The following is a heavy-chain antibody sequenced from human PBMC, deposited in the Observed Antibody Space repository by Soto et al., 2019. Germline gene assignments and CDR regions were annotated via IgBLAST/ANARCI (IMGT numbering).Heavy chain of an antibody. J-gene: IGHJ6*02. CDR2: IVVGSGNT. V-gene: IGHV1-58*02. CDR1: GGTFSSYA. CDR3: AASIAAAGTNYYYGMDV. Sequence: SVKVSCKASGGTFSSYAISWVRQARGQRLEWIGWIVVGSGNTNYAQKFQERVTITRDMSTSTAYMELSSLRSEDTAVYYCAASIAAAGTNYYYGMDVWGQGTTVTVSS. D-gene: IGHD6-13*01.